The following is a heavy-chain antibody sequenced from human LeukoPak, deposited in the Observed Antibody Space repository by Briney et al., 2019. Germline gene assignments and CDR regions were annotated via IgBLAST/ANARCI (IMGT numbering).Heavy chain of an antibody. CDR2: IKSKTDGGTT. Sequence: GGSLRLSCAASGFTFSNAWMSWVRQAPGKGLEWVGRIKSKTDGGTTDYAAPVKGRFTISRDDSKNTLYLQMNSLKTEDTAVYYCTTDTPQGGFRDPRAPVRAYWGQGTLVTVSS. J-gene: IGHJ4*02. D-gene: IGHD3-10*01. CDR1: GFTFSNAW. CDR3: TTDTPQGGFRDPRAPVRAY. V-gene: IGHV3-15*01.